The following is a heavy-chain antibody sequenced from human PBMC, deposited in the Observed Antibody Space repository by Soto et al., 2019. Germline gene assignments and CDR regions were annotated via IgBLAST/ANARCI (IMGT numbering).Heavy chain of an antibody. CDR3: ARGGRFAVADTDY. CDR2: ISGYNGNT. CDR1: GYTFINYG. J-gene: IGHJ4*02. D-gene: IGHD3-3*01. V-gene: IGHV1-18*01. Sequence: QVQLVQSGVEVKKPGASVRVSCKASGYTFINYGITWVRQAPGQGLEWLGWISGYNGNTNYAQKFQGRVTMTTDTSTSTAYMELTNLRYDDTAVYYCARGGRFAVADTDYWGQGTLLTVSS.